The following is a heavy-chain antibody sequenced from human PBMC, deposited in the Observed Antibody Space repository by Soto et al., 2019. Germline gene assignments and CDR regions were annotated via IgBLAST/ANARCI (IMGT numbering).Heavy chain of an antibody. D-gene: IGHD2-8*01. CDR3: AKNGQPPYYYYGLDV. J-gene: IGHJ6*02. V-gene: IGHV1-2*04. CDR2: INPNSGGT. CDR1: GYTFTGYY. Sequence: GASVKVSCKASGYTFTGYYMHWVRQAPGQGLEWMGWINPNSGGTNYAQKFQGWVTMTRDTSISTAYMELSRLRSDDTAIYYCAKNGQPPYYYYGLDVWGQGTKVTVSS.